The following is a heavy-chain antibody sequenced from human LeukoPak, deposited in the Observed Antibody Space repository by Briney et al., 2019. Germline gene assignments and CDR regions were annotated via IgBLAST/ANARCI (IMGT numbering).Heavy chain of an antibody. CDR1: GYTFTSYA. D-gene: IGHD3-3*01. J-gene: IGHJ6*02. V-gene: IGHV7-4-1*02. CDR2: INTNTGNP. CDR3: ARDRGYDFWSGYELHYYGMDV. Sequence: GASVKVSCKASGYTFTSYAMNWVRQAPGQGLEWMGWINTNTGNPTYAQGFTGRFVFSLDTSVSTAYLQISSLKAEDTAVYYCARDRGYDFWSGYELHYYGMDVWGQGTTVTVSS.